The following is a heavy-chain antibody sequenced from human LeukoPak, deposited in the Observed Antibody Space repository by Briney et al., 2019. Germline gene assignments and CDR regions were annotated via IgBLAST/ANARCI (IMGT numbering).Heavy chain of an antibody. J-gene: IGHJ6*02. CDR2: INHSGST. D-gene: IGHD3-9*01. CDR1: GGSFSGYY. V-gene: IGHV4-34*01. CDR3: AGQYYDILTGYWALGMDV. Sequence: PSETLSLTCAVYGGSFSGYYWSWIRQPPGKGREGIGEINHSGSTNYNPSLKSRVTISVDTSKNQFSLKLSSVTAADTAVYYCAGQYYDILTGYWALGMDVWGQGTTVTVSS.